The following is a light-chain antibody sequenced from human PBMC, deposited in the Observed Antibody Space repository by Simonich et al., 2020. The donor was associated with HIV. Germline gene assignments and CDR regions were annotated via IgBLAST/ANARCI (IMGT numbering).Light chain of an antibody. CDR2: DVS. J-gene: IGLJ2*01. CDR1: SSDVGGYNY. CDR3: CSYAGSYTYVV. Sequence: QSALTQPRSVSGSPGQSVTISCTETSSDVGGYNYVSWYQQHPGKAPKLMLYDVSKRPSGVPDRFSGSKSGNTASLTISGLQAEDEADYYCCSYAGSYTYVVFGGGTKLTVL. V-gene: IGLV2-11*01.